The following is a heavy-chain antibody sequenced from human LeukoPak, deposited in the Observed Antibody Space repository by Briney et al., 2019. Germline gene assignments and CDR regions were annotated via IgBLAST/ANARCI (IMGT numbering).Heavy chain of an antibody. V-gene: IGHV4-59*08. CDR3: ARLTYDDYNNNYCFDY. CDR2: IYYSGST. CDR1: GGSISGDY. J-gene: IGHJ4*02. D-gene: IGHD4-11*01. Sequence: PSETLSLTCTVSGGSISGDYWSWIRQPPGKGLEWIGYIYYSGSTNYNPSLKSRVTMSVDMSKNQFSLKLSSVTAADTAVYYCARLTYDDYNNNYCFDYWGQGTLVAVSS.